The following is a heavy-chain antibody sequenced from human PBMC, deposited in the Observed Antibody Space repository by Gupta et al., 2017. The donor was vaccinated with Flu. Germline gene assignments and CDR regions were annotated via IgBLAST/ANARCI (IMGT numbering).Heavy chain of an antibody. CDR3: ARRKGPSYCSGASCALDV. V-gene: IGHV4-39*01. D-gene: IGHD2-15*01. Sequence: QLRLQESGPRVVKPSETLYLTCSVSGGSMSSNIHYWGWIRQSPGTGLEWLGTIYYRGNTYYNPSLKSRLTISLDMSKNQFSLQLSSVTAADTAMYYCARRKGPSYCSGASCALDVWCQGTTVTVSS. CDR2: IYYRGNT. J-gene: IGHJ6*02. CDR1: GGSMSSNIHY.